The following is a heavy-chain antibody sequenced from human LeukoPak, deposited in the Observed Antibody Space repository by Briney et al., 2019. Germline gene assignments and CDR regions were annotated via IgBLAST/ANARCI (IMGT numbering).Heavy chain of an antibody. V-gene: IGHV4-34*01. CDR2: INHSGST. D-gene: IGHD3-9*01. CDR1: GGSFSGYY. J-gene: IGHJ6*02. Sequence: KPSETLSLTCAVYGGSFSGYYWSWIRQPPGKGLEWIGEINHSGSTNYNPSLKSRVTISVDTSKNQFSLKLSSVTAADTAVYYCARLSILTGYYTFYCYGMDVWGQGTTVTVSS. CDR3: ARLSILTGYYTFYCYGMDV.